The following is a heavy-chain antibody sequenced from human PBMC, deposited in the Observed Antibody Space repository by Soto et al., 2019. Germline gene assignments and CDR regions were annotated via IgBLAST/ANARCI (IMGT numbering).Heavy chain of an antibody. CDR2: LYWADDK. Sequence: QITLKESGPTLVKPTQTPTLTCTFSGFSLSTTSVGVGWIRQPPGKALEWLALLYWADDKRYNPSLKSRLTIPTHTSQTHVVPTITNMDPADTSTYPCAHSGWSVTQYVAHAFDGWGQGPMVTVSS. CDR3: AHSGWSVTQYVAHAFDG. J-gene: IGHJ3*01. CDR1: GFSLSTTSVG. D-gene: IGHD3-3*01. V-gene: IGHV2-5*02.